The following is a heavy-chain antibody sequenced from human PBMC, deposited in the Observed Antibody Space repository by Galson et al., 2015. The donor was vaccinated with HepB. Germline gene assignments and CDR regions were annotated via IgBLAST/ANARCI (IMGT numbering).Heavy chain of an antibody. V-gene: IGHV7-4-1*02. D-gene: IGHD2-2*01. CDR3: ARDPYCSTTSCFGGYNWFDP. CDR2: INTDTGKP. CDR1: GYTFTNYA. J-gene: IGHJ5*02. Sequence: SVKVSCKASGYTFTNYAMNWVRQAPGQGLEWMGWINTDTGKPRYGQGFTGRFVFSLDTSDSTAYLQISRLQAEDTAVYYCARDPYCSTTSCFGGYNWFDPWGQGTMVTVSS.